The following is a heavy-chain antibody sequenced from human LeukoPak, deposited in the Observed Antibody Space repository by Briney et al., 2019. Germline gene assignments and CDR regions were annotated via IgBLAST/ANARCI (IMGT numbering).Heavy chain of an antibody. Sequence: APVKVSCKASGYTFTSYGISWVRQAPGQGLEWMGWISAYNGNTNYAQKLQGRVTMTTDTSTSTAYMELRSLRSDDTAVYYCARDLRIAVAGPFDYWGQGTLDTVSS. CDR2: ISAYNGNT. D-gene: IGHD6-19*01. CDR3: ARDLRIAVAGPFDY. J-gene: IGHJ4*02. CDR1: GYTFTSYG. V-gene: IGHV1-18*01.